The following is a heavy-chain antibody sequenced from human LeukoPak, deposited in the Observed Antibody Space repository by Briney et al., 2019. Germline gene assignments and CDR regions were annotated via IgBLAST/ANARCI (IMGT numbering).Heavy chain of an antibody. CDR3: ASQGHHGKIVGTTLSYFYMDV. J-gene: IGHJ6*03. Sequence: SETLSLTCAVYGGSFSGYYWSWIRQPPGKGLEGIGEINHSGSTNYKPSLKSRVTISVDTSKNHFSLKLSSVTAADTAFYYCASQGHHGKIVGTTLSYFYMDVWGKGTTVTVSS. CDR2: INHSGST. V-gene: IGHV4-34*01. D-gene: IGHD1-26*01. CDR1: GGSFSGYY.